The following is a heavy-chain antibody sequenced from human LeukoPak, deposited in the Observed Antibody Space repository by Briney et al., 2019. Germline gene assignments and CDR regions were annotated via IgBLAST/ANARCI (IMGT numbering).Heavy chain of an antibody. J-gene: IGHJ4*02. D-gene: IGHD6-13*01. CDR3: ARDFFPIVDSTWYEIGY. CDR2: ISGSGGST. CDR1: GFTFSSYG. Sequence: GGSLRLSCAASGFTFSSYGMSWVRQAPGKGLEWVSAISGSGGSTYDADSVRGRFTISRDNSKNTLYLQMDSLRSEDTAVYYCARDFFPIVDSTWYEIGYWGQGTLVTVSS. V-gene: IGHV3-23*01.